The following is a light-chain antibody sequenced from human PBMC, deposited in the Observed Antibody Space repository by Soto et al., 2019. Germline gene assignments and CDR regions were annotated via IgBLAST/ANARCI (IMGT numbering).Light chain of an antibody. Sequence: QSALTQPASVSGSPGQSITISCTGTSGDVGSHNYVSWYQHHPGKAPKLMIYEVSNRPSGVSTGFSGSKYGNTASLTISGLQAEDEADYHCGSFSSTTTLYVFGTGTKVTVL. V-gene: IGLV2-14*01. CDR3: GSFSSTTTLYV. CDR1: SGDVGSHNY. CDR2: EVS. J-gene: IGLJ1*01.